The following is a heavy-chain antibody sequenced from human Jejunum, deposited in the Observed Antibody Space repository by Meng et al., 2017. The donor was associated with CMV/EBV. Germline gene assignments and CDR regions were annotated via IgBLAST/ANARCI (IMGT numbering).Heavy chain of an antibody. CDR2: ISHSGAPT. CDR3: AKEFSSSSGMDWYFDL. D-gene: IGHD6-6*01. CDR1: FTSRHFP. V-gene: IGHV3-23*01. Sequence: FTSRHFPMHWVGEAPGRGLEWVSVISHSGAPTFFADTVKSRFTISRDNSKNTLYLQMNSLRAADTAVYYCAKEFSSSSGMDWYFDLWGRGTLVTVS. J-gene: IGHJ2*01.